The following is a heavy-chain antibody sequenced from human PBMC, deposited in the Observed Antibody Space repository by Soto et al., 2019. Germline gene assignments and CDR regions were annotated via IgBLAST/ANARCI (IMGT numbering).Heavy chain of an antibody. V-gene: IGHV3-7*01. CDR2: INPDGTEK. CDR3: LSSAFAI. CDR1: GFAVSTYW. Sequence: GGSLRLSCVASGFAVSTYWLNWVRQAPGKGLEWVADINPDGTEKYYVDSVKGRFTISRDNAKNSLYRQMNSLRAEDTAVYPCLSSAFAIWGQGTMVTVSS. J-gene: IGHJ3*02.